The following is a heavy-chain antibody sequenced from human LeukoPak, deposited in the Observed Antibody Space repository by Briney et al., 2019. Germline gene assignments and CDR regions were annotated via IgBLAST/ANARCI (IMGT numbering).Heavy chain of an antibody. CDR1: GFTFSSDS. CDR3: ARGPGRSGSDY. J-gene: IGHJ4*02. CDR2: ISSSSSYI. V-gene: IGHV3-21*04. Sequence: PGGSLRLSCAASGFTFSSDSMNWVRQAPGKGLEWVSSISSSSSYIYYAGSVKGRFTISRDNAKNSLYLQMNSLRAEDTAVYYCARGPGRSGSDYWGQGTLVTVSS. D-gene: IGHD6-19*01.